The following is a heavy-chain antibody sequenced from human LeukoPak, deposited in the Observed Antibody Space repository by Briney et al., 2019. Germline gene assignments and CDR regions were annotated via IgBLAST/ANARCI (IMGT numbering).Heavy chain of an antibody. CDR1: GGSISAIPYY. Sequence: TETLSLTCTISGGSISAIPYYWGWIRQPPGKGLEWIGSVYYPGSPYYSPSLKTRVTISVATPKNQSSLKLSSVTAADTAVYFCARSHFYGSGVDSWGQGTLVTVSS. CDR2: VYYPGSP. D-gene: IGHD3-10*01. J-gene: IGHJ5*01. V-gene: IGHV4-39*01. CDR3: ARSHFYGSGVDS.